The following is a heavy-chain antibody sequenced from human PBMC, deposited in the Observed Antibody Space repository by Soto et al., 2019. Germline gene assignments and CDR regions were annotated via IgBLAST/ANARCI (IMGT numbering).Heavy chain of an antibody. CDR3: ARAPVYCSSTSCYENWFDP. J-gene: IGHJ5*02. CDR1: GGSISSGGYY. D-gene: IGHD2-2*01. CDR2: IYYSGST. V-gene: IGHV4-31*03. Sequence: SETLALTCTVSGGSISSGGYYWSWIRQHPGKGLEWIGYIYYSGSTYYNPSLKSRVTISVDTSKNQFSLKLSSVTAADTAVYYCARAPVYCSSTSCYENWFDPWGQGTLVTVSS.